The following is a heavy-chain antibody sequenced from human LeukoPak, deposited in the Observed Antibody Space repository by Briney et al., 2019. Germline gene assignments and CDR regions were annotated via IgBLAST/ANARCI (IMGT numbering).Heavy chain of an antibody. J-gene: IGHJ5*02. V-gene: IGHV1-69*04. CDR1: GRTFSIYT. CDR2: IIPILGIA. Sequence: SVKVSCKASGRTFSIYTISWVRQAPGQGLEWMGRIIPILGIANYAQKFQGRVTITADKSTSTAYMELSSLRSEDTAVYYCAREEEDQAFDPWGQGTLVTVSS. CDR3: AREEEDQAFDP.